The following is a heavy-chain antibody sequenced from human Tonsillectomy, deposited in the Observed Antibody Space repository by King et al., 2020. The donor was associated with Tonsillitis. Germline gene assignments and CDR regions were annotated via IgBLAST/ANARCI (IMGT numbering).Heavy chain of an antibody. J-gene: IGHJ4*02. CDR3: AKDIYPAVAGTHNYFDY. Sequence: VQLVESGGGLVQPGRSLRLSCAASGFTFDDYAMHWVRQAPGKGLEWVSGISWNSGSIGYADSVKGRFTISRDNAKNSLYLQMNSLRAEGTALYYCAKDIYPAVAGTHNYFDYWGQGTLVTVSS. CDR1: GFTFDDYA. CDR2: ISWNSGSI. D-gene: IGHD6-19*01. V-gene: IGHV3-9*01.